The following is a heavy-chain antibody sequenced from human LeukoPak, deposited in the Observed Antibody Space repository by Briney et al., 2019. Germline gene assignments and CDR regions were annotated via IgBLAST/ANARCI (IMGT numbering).Heavy chain of an antibody. Sequence: GGSLRLSCTVSGFTFSDYYMSWVRQAPGKGLEWLSYISSSGSMLHYADSVEGRFTISRDNAKNSLYLQMSSLRVEDTAVYYCTRRPYSSSWYYFDYWGQGTLVTVSS. D-gene: IGHD6-13*01. CDR2: ISSSGSML. J-gene: IGHJ4*02. CDR3: TRRPYSSSWYYFDY. CDR1: GFTFSDYY. V-gene: IGHV3-11*04.